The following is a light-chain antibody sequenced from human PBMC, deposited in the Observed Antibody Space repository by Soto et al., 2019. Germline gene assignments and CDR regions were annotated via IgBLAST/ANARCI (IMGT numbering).Light chain of an antibody. CDR2: DVS. J-gene: IGLJ1*01. CDR1: SSDVGGYNY. CDR3: CSSAGTNTYV. Sequence: QSALTQPRSVSGSPGQSVTLSCTGTSSDVGGYNYVSWYQQRPGEAPKLIIFDVSKRPSGVPDRFSGSKSANTASLTISGLQTEDEADYYCCSSAGTNTYVFGTGTKLTVL. V-gene: IGLV2-11*01.